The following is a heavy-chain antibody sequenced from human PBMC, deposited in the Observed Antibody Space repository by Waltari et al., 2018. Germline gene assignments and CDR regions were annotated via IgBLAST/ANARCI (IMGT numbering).Heavy chain of an antibody. V-gene: IGHV4-59*01. CDR1: GGSISSYY. CDR2: IYYSGST. CDR3: ARNLPSGDLYYFDY. Sequence: QVQLQESGPGLVKPSETLSLTCTVSGGSISSYYWRWIRQPPGKGLEWIGYIYYSGSTNYNPSLKSRVTISVDTSKNQFSLKLSSVTAADTAVYYCARNLPSGDLYYFDYWGQGTLVTVSS. J-gene: IGHJ4*02. D-gene: IGHD7-27*01.